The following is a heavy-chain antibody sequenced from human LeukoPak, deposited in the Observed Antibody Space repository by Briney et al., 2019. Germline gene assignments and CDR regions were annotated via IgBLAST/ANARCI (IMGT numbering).Heavy chain of an antibody. Sequence: GGSLRLSCAASGSTFSSYAMSWVRQAPGKGLEWVSAISGSGGSTYYADSVKGRFTISRDNSKNTLYLQMNSLRAEDTAVYYCAKAAQYCSSTSCYQPFDPWGQGTLVTVSS. CDR3: AKAAQYCSSTSCYQPFDP. V-gene: IGHV3-23*01. J-gene: IGHJ5*02. CDR2: ISGSGGST. D-gene: IGHD2-2*01. CDR1: GSTFSSYA.